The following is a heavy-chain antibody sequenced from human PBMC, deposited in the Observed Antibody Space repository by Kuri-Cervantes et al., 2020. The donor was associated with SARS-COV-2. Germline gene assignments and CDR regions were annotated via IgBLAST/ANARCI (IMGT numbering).Heavy chain of an antibody. Sequence: SETLSLTCTVSGGSISSSSYYWGWIRQPPGKGLEWIGSIYYSGSTYYNPSLKSRVTISVDTSKNQFSLKLSSVTAADTAVYYCAGHSPEAGDFWSGYYSLFDYWGQGTLVTVSS. J-gene: IGHJ4*02. D-gene: IGHD3-3*01. CDR1: GGSISSSSYY. CDR3: AGHSPEAGDFWSGYYSLFDY. CDR2: IYYSGST. V-gene: IGHV4-39*01.